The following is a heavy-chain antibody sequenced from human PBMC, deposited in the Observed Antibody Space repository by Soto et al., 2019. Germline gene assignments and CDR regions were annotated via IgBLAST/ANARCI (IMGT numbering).Heavy chain of an antibody. V-gene: IGHV3-23*01. J-gene: IGHJ6*02. CDR1: GITFSSYA. CDR3: AGGRKAAPPYHHYCGMDF. CDR2: ISGSGGST. D-gene: IGHD6-6*01. Sequence: EVQLLESGGGLVQPGGSLRLSCAASGITFSSYAMSWVRQAPGKGLEWVSAISGSGGSTFYADSVKGRFTISRDNSKKTQFLQINNVRAEDTAIFYCAGGRKAAPPYHHYCGMDFGGQGTTVTVSS.